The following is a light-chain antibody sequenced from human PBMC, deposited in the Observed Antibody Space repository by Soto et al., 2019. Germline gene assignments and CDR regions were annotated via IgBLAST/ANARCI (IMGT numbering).Light chain of an antibody. CDR1: SRHSSYA. Sequence: QLVLTQSPSASASLGASVKLTCTLSSRHSSYAIAWHQQQPEKGPRYLMKLNSDGSHRKGDGVPDRFSGSSSGAERYLTISSLQSEDEADYYCQTWGTGIQIFGTGTKLTVL. CDR3: QTWGTGIQI. J-gene: IGLJ1*01. CDR2: LNSDGSH. V-gene: IGLV4-69*01.